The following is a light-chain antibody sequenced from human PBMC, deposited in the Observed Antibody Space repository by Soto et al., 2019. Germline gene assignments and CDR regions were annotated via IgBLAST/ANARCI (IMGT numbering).Light chain of an antibody. CDR1: QSVSRSY. V-gene: IGKV3-20*01. Sequence: EFVLTQSPGTLSLSPVERATLSFRASQSVSRSYLGWYQQKPGQAPRLLIYGASSRATGIPDRFSGSGSGTDFTLTITRLEPEDFAVYYCQQYGSSPLTFGGGTKVDIK. J-gene: IGKJ4*01. CDR2: GAS. CDR3: QQYGSSPLT.